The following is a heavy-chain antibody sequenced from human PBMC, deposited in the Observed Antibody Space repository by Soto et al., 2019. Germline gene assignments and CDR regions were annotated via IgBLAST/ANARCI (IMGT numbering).Heavy chain of an antibody. J-gene: IGHJ6*03. CDR1: GYTLTSYD. CDR2: MNPNSGNT. CDR3: YSYGSLAGPDYYYYYMDV. Sequence: ASVKVSCKASGYTLTSYDINWVRQATGQGLEWMGWMNPNSGNTGYAQKFQGRVTMTRNTSISTAYMELSSLRSEDTAVYYCYSYGSLAGPDYYYYYMDVWGKGTTVTVSS. D-gene: IGHD5-18*01. V-gene: IGHV1-8*01.